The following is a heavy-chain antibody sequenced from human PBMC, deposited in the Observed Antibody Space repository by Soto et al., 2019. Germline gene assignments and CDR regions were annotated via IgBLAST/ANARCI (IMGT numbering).Heavy chain of an antibody. CDR1: GFTFSSYG. Sequence: QVQLVESGGGMVQPGRSLRLSCAASGFTFSSYGMHWVRQAPGKGLEWVAVISYDGSNKYYADSVKGRFTISRDNSKNTLYLQMNSLRAEDTAVYYCAKDRYNWNWFDPWGQGTLVTVSS. D-gene: IGHD1-20*01. CDR3: AKDRYNWNWFDP. CDR2: ISYDGSNK. J-gene: IGHJ5*02. V-gene: IGHV3-30*18.